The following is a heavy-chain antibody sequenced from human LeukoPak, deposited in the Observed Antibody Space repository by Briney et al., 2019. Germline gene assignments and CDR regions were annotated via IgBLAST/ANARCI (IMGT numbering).Heavy chain of an antibody. Sequence: GASVKVSCKASGGTFSSYAISWVRQAPGQGLEWMGRIIPIFGTANYAQKFQGRVTITTDESTSTAYMELSSLRSEDTAVYYCARAYCGGDYRHPPPSLNDYWGQGTLVTVSS. CDR1: GGTFSSYA. D-gene: IGHD2-21*02. CDR3: ARAYCGGDYRHPPPSLNDY. J-gene: IGHJ4*02. CDR2: IIPIFGTA. V-gene: IGHV1-69*05.